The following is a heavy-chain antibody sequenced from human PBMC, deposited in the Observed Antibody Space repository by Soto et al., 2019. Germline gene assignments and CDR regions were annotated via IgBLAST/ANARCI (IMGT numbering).Heavy chain of an antibody. D-gene: IGHD6-13*01. CDR1: GFTFSNYA. CDR3: AKDQGSSWYEIDY. J-gene: IGHJ4*02. V-gene: IGHV3-23*01. Sequence: GSLRLSCAASGFTFSNYAVTWVRQAPGKGLEWVSTVSGSGYSTYYADSVKGRFTISRDNSKNTLYLQMNSLRAEDTAVYYCAKDQGSSWYEIDYWGQGTLVTVSS. CDR2: VSGSGYST.